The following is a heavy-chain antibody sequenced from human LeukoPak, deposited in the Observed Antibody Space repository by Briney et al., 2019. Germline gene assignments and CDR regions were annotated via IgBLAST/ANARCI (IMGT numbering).Heavy chain of an antibody. CDR3: ARACRSCGDGACSCFDY. CDR1: GYTFTAYH. J-gene: IGHJ4*02. V-gene: IGHV1-2*02. Sequence: ASVKVSCKASGYTFTAYHIHWLRQAPGQGLEWMGWINPDSSATKYTQKFQGRVTLTRGTSISTAYLELSRLRSDDTAIYYCARACRSCGDGACSCFDYWGQGTLVTVSS. D-gene: IGHD2-15*01. CDR2: INPDSSAT.